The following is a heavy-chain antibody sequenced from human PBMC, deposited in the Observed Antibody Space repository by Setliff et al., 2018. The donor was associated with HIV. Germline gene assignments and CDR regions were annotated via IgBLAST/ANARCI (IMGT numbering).Heavy chain of an antibody. V-gene: IGHV1-8*01. CDR1: GQSFTNYD. Sequence: ASVKVSCKPSGQSFTNYDIHWLRRASGQGLEWMGWMNPKSGVSGSALKFHDRVTMTRDTSTLTLYMELSSLTSEDTAVYYCARAKAVGGVIITGGLDVWDQGTTVTV. J-gene: IGHJ6*02. CDR2: MNPKSGVS. CDR3: ARAKAVGGVIITGGLDV. D-gene: IGHD3-16*02.